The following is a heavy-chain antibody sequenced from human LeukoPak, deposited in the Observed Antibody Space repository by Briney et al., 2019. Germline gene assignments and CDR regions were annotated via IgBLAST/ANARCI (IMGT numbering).Heavy chain of an antibody. V-gene: IGHV3-23*01. J-gene: IGHJ4*02. Sequence: GGSLRLSCAAWGCTFSSYAMRGVRQAGGRGLEWVSAMSGSGGSTYYAASVKGRFTISSDNSKNTLYLQMHSLRAEDTAVYYCAKDPREAAYYFDYWGQGTLVIVSS. CDR2: MSGSGGST. CDR1: GCTFSSYA. D-gene: IGHD2-15*01. CDR3: AKDPREAAYYFDY.